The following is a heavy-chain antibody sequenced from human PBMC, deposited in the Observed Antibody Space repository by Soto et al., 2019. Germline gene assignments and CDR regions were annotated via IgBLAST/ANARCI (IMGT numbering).Heavy chain of an antibody. Sequence: QVQVQQWGAGLLKPSETLSLTCAVYGGSFSGYYWSWIRQPPGKGLEWIGYIYYSGSTNYNPSLKSRVTISVDTSKNQFSLKLSSVTAADTAVYYCARGVDGLYYFDYWGQGTLVTVSS. V-gene: IGHV4-34*11. J-gene: IGHJ4*02. D-gene: IGHD2-15*01. CDR3: ARGVDGLYYFDY. CDR1: GGSFSGYY. CDR2: IYYSGST.